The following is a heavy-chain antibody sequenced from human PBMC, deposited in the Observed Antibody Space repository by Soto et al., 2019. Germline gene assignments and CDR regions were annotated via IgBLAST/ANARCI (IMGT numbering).Heavy chain of an antibody. D-gene: IGHD2-2*01. J-gene: IGHJ4*02. CDR1: GGTFSSYA. CDR2: IIPIFGTA. V-gene: IGHV1-69*06. CDR3: SLHCRSTSCLRSFDY. Sequence: QVQLVQSGAKVKKPGSSEKVSCKASGGTFSSYAISWVRQAPGQGLEWMGGIIPIFGTANYAQKFQGRVTITADKSTSTAYMELSSLRSEDTAVYYCSLHCRSTSCLRSFDYWGQGTLVTVSS.